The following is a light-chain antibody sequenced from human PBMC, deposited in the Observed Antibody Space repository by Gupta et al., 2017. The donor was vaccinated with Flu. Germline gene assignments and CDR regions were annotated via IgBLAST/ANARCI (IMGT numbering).Light chain of an antibody. CDR3: QSYDKSLSGWV. Sequence: QSVLTQPPSVSGAPGQRVTISCTGTSSNIGAGYDVNWYRHTPGTAPKVLIYINNNRPSGVPDRLSGSKSDTSAYLAITGLRPEDEATYYCQSYDKSLSGWVFGGGTKLTVL. J-gene: IGLJ3*02. CDR2: INN. V-gene: IGLV1-40*01. CDR1: SSNIGAGYD.